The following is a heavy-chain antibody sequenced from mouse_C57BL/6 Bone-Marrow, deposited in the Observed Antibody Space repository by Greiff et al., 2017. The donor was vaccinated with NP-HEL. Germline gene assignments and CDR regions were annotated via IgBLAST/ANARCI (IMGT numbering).Heavy chain of an antibody. CDR2: INPSSGYT. J-gene: IGHJ1*03. V-gene: IGHV1-4*01. D-gene: IGHD2-3*01. Sequence: QVQLQQSGAELARPGASVKMSSKASGYTFTSYTMHWVKQRPGQGLEWIGYINPSSGYTKYNQKFKDKATLTADKSSSTAYMQLSSLTSEDSAVYYCARSSGYFFWYFDVWGTGTTVTVSS. CDR3: ARSSGYFFWYFDV. CDR1: GYTFTSYT.